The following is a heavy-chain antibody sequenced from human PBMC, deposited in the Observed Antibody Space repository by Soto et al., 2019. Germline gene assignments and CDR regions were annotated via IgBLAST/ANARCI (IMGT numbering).Heavy chain of an antibody. Sequence: GGSLRLSCAASGFPFSSYTMNWVRQAPGKGLEWVSGITSSGGSAYYADSVEGRFTISRDNSKNTLYLQMNSLTAEDTAVYYCAKRSASTDRHFDYWGRGTLVTVSS. CDR2: ITSSGGSA. CDR3: AKRSASTDRHFDY. J-gene: IGHJ4*02. V-gene: IGHV3-23*01. CDR1: GFPFSSYT.